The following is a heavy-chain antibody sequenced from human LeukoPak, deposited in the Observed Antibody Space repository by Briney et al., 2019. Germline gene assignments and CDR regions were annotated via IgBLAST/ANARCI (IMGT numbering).Heavy chain of an antibody. Sequence: GGSLGLSCAASGFTLSDYYMSWIRQAPGKGLEWVSYISSSGSTIYYADSVKGRFTISRDNAKNSLYLQMNSLRAEDTAVYYCARSPASGGMDVWGQGTTVTVSS. J-gene: IGHJ6*02. V-gene: IGHV3-11*01. CDR1: GFTLSDYY. CDR3: ARSPASGGMDV. CDR2: ISSSGSTI. D-gene: IGHD6-6*01.